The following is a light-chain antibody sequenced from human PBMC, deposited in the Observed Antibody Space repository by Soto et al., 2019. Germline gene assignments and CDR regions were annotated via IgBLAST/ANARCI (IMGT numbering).Light chain of an antibody. V-gene: IGLV2-14*03. CDR1: SSDVGAYNS. CDR3: SSSTTSTTRV. CDR2: DVS. Sequence: QSALTQPASVSGSPGQSITLSCTGTSSDVGAYNSVSWYQQHPGKAPKLIIYDVSTRPSGVSNRFSGSKSGNTASLTISGLQAEDEADYYCSSSTTSTTRVFGTGTKPTVL. J-gene: IGLJ1*01.